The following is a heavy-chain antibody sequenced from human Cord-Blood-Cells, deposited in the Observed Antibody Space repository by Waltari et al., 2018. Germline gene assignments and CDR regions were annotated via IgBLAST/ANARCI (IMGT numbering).Heavy chain of an antibody. V-gene: IGHV3-30*03. CDR1: GFTFSSYG. Sequence: QVQLVESGGGVVQPGRSLRLSCAASGFTFSSYGMHWVRQGPGKGLEWVAVISYEGSNKYYADSGKGRFTISRDNSKNTLYLQMNSLRAEDTAVYYCASGSYYFDYWGQGTLVTVSS. D-gene: IGHD1-26*01. CDR3: ASGSYYFDY. J-gene: IGHJ4*02. CDR2: ISYEGSNK.